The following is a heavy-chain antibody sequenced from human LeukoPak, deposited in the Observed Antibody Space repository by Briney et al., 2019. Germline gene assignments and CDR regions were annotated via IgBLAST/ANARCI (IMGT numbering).Heavy chain of an antibody. D-gene: IGHD1-26*01. CDR1: GFTFTDYY. CDR3: ARGGPYSDTFDY. CDR2: INPNSGGT. J-gene: IGHJ4*02. Sequence: GASVKVSFTASGFTFTDYYMHWVRQAPGQGLEWMGWINPNSGGTNYAQKFQGRVTMTRDTSISTAYMELSRLGSDDTAMYYCARGGPYSDTFDYWGQGTLVTVSS. V-gene: IGHV1-2*02.